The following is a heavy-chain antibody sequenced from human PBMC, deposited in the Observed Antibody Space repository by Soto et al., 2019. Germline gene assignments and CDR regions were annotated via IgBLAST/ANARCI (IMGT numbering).Heavy chain of an antibody. CDR3: ARWSYLDY. D-gene: IGHD3-3*01. CDR1: GFSFGSYA. CDR2: ISGSDGKT. J-gene: IGHJ4*02. Sequence: WGSLRLSCAASGFSFGSYALSWVRQAPGKGLEWVSTISGSDGKTFYADSVKGRFSISRDTSQSTLYLQMNSPRADDTAMYYCARWSYLDYWGQGTRVTVSS. V-gene: IGHV3-23*01.